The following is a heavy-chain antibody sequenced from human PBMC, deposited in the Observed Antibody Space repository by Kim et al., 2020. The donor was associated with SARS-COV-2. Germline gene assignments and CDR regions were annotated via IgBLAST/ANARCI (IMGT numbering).Heavy chain of an antibody. J-gene: IGHJ4*02. V-gene: IGHV3-66*01. CDR3: ARGKGGTIGAIEK. Sequence: AVKGRYTPSRDNSKNTVSIQMTSLGAENTAVYYCARGKGGTIGAIEKWGQGTLVTVSS. D-gene: IGHD1-1*01.